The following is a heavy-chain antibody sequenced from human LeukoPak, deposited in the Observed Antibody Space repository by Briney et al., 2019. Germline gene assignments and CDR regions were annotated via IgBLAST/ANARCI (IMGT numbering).Heavy chain of an antibody. CDR2: ISGSGGST. CDR1: GFTFSNYA. CDR3: AKTPGRAVRGAPDY. Sequence: GGSLRLPCAASGFTFSNYAMTWVRQAPGKGLVWVSSISGSGGSTYYADSVKGRFTISRDNSKNTLYLQMNSLRAEDTAVYYCAKTPGRAVRGAPDYWGQGTLVTVSS. V-gene: IGHV3-23*01. D-gene: IGHD3-10*01. J-gene: IGHJ4*02.